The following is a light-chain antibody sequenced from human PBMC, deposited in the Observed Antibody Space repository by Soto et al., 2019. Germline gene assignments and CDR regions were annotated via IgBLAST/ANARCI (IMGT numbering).Light chain of an antibody. CDR1: QSVSSN. CDR2: AAS. Sequence: EVVMTQSPATLSVSLGYRATLSCRASQSVSSNLVWFQQKPGQAPRLLIYAASTRATGIPARSSGSGSGTEFTLTISSLQSEDFAVYSCQQYNNWPLTFGGGTKVDIK. V-gene: IGKV3-15*01. J-gene: IGKJ4*01. CDR3: QQYNNWPLT.